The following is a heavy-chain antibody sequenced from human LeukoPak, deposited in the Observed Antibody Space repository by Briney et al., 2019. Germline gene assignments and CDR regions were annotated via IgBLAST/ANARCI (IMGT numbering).Heavy chain of an antibody. CDR1: GFTFSSYA. V-gene: IGHV3-23*01. J-gene: IGHJ4*02. CDR2: ISGSGGST. CDR3: AKERLGSWFGELLFDY. D-gene: IGHD3-10*01. Sequence: GGSLRLSCAASGFTFSSYAMSWVRQAPGKGLEWVSAISGSGGSTYYADSVKGRFTISRDNSKNTLYLQMNSLRAEDTAVYYCAKERLGSWFGELLFDYWGQGTLVTVSS.